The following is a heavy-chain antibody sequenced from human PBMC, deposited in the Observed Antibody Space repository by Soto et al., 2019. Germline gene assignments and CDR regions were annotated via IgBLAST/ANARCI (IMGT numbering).Heavy chain of an antibody. Sequence: QVPLVQSGAEVKKPGSSVKVSCKASGGTFSSYAISWGRRALGKGFGGWGGLSHILGTANYAQKFQGRVTITADESTSTAYMELSSLRSEDTAVYYCARDWRCSGGSCYSGGRGWFDPWGQGTLVTVSS. CDR2: LSHILGTA. D-gene: IGHD2-15*01. V-gene: IGHV1-69*01. J-gene: IGHJ5*02. CDR3: ARDWRCSGGSCYSGGRGWFDP. CDR1: GGTFSSYA.